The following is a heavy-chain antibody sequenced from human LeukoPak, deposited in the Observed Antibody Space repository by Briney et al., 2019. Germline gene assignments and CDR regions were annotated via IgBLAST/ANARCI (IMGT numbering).Heavy chain of an antibody. CDR1: GYMFNDYY. J-gene: IGHJ4*02. CDR2: INPNNGGI. CDR3: ATDCGGDCYSRY. V-gene: IGHV1-2*02. Sequence: ASVTVSCKASGYMFNDYYLHWVRQAPGQGLEWMGWINPNNGGIKYAQKFQGRVTMTRDTSITTAYMELSRLTSDDTAVYFCATDCGGDCYSRYWGQGTLVTVSS. D-gene: IGHD2-21*02.